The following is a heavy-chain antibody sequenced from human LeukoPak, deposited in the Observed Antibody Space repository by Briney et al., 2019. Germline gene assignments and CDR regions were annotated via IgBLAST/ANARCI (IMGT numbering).Heavy chain of an antibody. CDR1: GFAVSSNY. CDR3: AREYYYDSSGPFDY. Sequence: GGSLRLSXAASGFAVSSNYMNWVRQAPGRGLEWVSVIYSGGNTYYADSVKGRFTISGDNSKNTVYLQMNSLRAEDTAVYYCAREYYYDSSGPFDYWGQGTLVTVSS. J-gene: IGHJ4*02. CDR2: IYSGGNT. D-gene: IGHD3-22*01. V-gene: IGHV3-53*01.